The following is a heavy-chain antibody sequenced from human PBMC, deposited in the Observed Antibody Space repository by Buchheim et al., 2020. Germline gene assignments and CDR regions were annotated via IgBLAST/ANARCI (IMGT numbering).Heavy chain of an antibody. CDR2: ISYDGSNK. CDR1: GFTFSSYG. D-gene: IGHD1-26*01. J-gene: IGHJ5*02. Sequence: QVQLVESGGGVVQPGRSLRLSCAASGFTFSSYGMHWVRQAPGQGLEWVAVISYDGSNKYYADSVKGRFTISRDNSKNTLYLRMNSLGAEDTAVYYCAKDSYRYSGSYYVANWFDPWGQGTL. CDR3: AKDSYRYSGSYYVANWFDP. V-gene: IGHV3-30*18.